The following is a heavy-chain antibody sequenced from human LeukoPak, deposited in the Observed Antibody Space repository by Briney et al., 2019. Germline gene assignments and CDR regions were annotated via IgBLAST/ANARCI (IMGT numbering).Heavy chain of an antibody. V-gene: IGHV4-59*08. J-gene: IGHJ6*03. Sequence: SETLSLTCTVSGGSISSYYWSWIRQPPGKGLEWIGYIYYSGSTNYNPSLKSRVTISVDTSKNQFSLKLSSVTAADTAVYYCARHKVGASYYYYYMDVWGKETTVTVSS. CDR2: IYYSGST. D-gene: IGHD1-26*01. CDR1: GGSISSYY. CDR3: ARHKVGASYYYYYMDV.